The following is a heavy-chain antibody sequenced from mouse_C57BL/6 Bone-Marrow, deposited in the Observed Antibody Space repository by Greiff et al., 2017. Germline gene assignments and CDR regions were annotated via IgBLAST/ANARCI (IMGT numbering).Heavy chain of an antibody. CDR3: ARRWDGDAMDY. J-gene: IGHJ4*01. CDR1: GFSLRTSGMG. V-gene: IGHV8-12*01. Sequence: QVTLKESGPGILQSSQTLSLTCSFSGFSLRTSGMGVSWIRQPSGKGLEWLAHISWDDDKRYTPSLKSRLTISKDTSRNQVFLKITSVDTADTATYYCARRWDGDAMDYWGQGTSVTVSS. D-gene: IGHD4-1*01. CDR2: ISWDDDK.